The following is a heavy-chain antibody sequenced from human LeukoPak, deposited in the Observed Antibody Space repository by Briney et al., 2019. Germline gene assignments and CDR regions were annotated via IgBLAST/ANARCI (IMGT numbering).Heavy chain of an antibody. CDR2: INPNSGGT. Sequence: GASVKVSCKASGYTFTGYYMHWVRQAPGQGLEWMGWINPNSGGTNYAQKFQGRVTMTRDTSISTAYMELSRLRSDDTAVYYCARVKAAAGPNYYYYYYYMDVWGKGTTVTVSS. CDR1: GYTFTGYY. CDR3: ARVKAAAGPNYYYYYYYMDV. J-gene: IGHJ6*03. D-gene: IGHD6-13*01. V-gene: IGHV1-2*02.